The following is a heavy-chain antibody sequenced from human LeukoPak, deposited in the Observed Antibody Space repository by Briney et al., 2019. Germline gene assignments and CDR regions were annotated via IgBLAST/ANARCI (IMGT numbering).Heavy chain of an antibody. J-gene: IGHJ6*02. V-gene: IGHV1-69*13. CDR3: ARKRVSSSSTYYYYGMDV. Sequence: GASVKVSCKASGGTFSSYAISWARQAPGQGLEWMGGIIPIFGTANYAQKFQGRVTITADESTSTAYMELSSLRSEDTAVYYCARKRVSSSSTYYYYGMDVWGQGTTVTVSS. CDR1: GGTFSSYA. CDR2: IIPIFGTA. D-gene: IGHD6-6*01.